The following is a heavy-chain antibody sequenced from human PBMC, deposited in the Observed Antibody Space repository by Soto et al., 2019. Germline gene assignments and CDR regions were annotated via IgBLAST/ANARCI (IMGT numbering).Heavy chain of an antibody. J-gene: IGHJ3*02. CDR3: ARDYRIYYDILTGYSRSHAFDI. Sequence: PSETLSLTCTVSGGSISSGGYYWSWIRQHPGKGLEWIGYIFYSGTTYYNPSLKSRVTISVDTSKNQFSLKLSSVTAADTAVYYCARDYRIYYDILTGYSRSHAFDIWGQGTMVT. V-gene: IGHV4-31*03. CDR1: GGSISSGGYY. CDR2: IFYSGTT. D-gene: IGHD3-9*01.